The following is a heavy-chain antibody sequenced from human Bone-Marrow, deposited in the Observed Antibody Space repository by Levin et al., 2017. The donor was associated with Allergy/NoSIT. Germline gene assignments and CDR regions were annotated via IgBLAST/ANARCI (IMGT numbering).Heavy chain of an antibody. CDR1: GFIFPHMW. V-gene: IGHV3-15*07. D-gene: IGHD1-1*01. Sequence: PGGSLRLSCAASGFIFPHMWLIWVRQAPGKGLEWVGLAQPKATGGATDYAAPVKGRFTVSRDDSKDTLHLQMDSLQTEDTAVYYCAASITTSGAFDSWAQGTLVTVSS. CDR3: AASITTSGAFDS. J-gene: IGHJ4*02. CDR2: AQPKATGGAT.